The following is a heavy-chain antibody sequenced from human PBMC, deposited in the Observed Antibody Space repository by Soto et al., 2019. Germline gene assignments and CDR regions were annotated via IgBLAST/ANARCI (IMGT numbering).Heavy chain of an antibody. D-gene: IGHD3-10*01. CDR1: GGSFSGYY. V-gene: IGHV4-34*01. CDR3: ARFGPTSTRPV. Sequence: NPSETLSLTCAVYGGSFSGYYWSWIRQPPGKGLEWIGEINHRGSTNHNPSLKSRVTISVDTSKNQTSLKLNSVTAADTAVYYCARFGPTSTRPVWGQGTLVTVSS. CDR2: INHRGST. J-gene: IGHJ4*02.